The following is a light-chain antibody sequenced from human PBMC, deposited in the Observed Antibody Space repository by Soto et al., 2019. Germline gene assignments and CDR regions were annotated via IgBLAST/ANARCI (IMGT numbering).Light chain of an antibody. CDR2: GNS. V-gene: IGLV1-40*01. J-gene: IGLJ2*01. Sequence: QSVLTQPPSVSGAPGQGVTISCTGSSSNIGAGYDVYWYQQLPGTAPKLLIYGNSNRPSGVPDRFSGSKSGTSASLAITGLQAEDEADYYCQSYDSSLSGVVFGGGTKLTVL. CDR1: SSNIGAGYD. CDR3: QSYDSSLSGVV.